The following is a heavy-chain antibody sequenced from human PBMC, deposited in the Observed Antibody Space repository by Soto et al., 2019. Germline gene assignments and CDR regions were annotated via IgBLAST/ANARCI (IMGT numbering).Heavy chain of an antibody. D-gene: IGHD1-20*01. CDR1: GYSFTSYW. CDR3: ARLPYNSVYYHGMDV. Sequence: GESLKISCKGSGYSFTSYWIGWVRQMPGKGLEWMGIIYPGDSDTRYSPSFQGQVTISADKSISTAYLQWSSLKASDTAMYYCARLPYNSVYYHGMDVWGQGTTVTVSS. CDR2: IYPGDSDT. J-gene: IGHJ6*02. V-gene: IGHV5-51*01.